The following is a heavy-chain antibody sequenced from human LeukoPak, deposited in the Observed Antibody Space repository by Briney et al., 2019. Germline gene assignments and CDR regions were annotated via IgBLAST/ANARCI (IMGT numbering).Heavy chain of an antibody. D-gene: IGHD2-15*01. J-gene: IGHJ5*02. CDR2: ISSSSSYI. V-gene: IGHV3-21*01. CDR3: ARGRAALGYCSGGSCYFLNWFDP. CDR1: GFTFSSYS. Sequence: PGGSLRLSCAASGFTFSSYSMNWVRQAPGKGLEWVSSISSSSSYIYYADSVKGRFTISRDNAKNSLYLQMNSLRAEDTAVYYCARGRAALGYCSGGSCYFLNWFDPWGQGTLVTVSS.